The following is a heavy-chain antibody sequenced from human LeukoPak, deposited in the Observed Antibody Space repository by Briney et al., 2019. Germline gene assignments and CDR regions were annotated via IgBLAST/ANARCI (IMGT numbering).Heavy chain of an antibody. D-gene: IGHD6-19*01. CDR2: INAYNGNT. Sequence: ASVKVSCKASGYTFTTYGISWVRQAPGQGLEWKGWINAYNGNTNYAQKLQGRVTMTTDTPTSTAYMELRSLRSDDTAVYYCARPRGSSGRGDFDYWGQGTLVTVSS. CDR3: ARPRGSSGRGDFDY. J-gene: IGHJ4*02. CDR1: GYTFTTYG. V-gene: IGHV1-18*01.